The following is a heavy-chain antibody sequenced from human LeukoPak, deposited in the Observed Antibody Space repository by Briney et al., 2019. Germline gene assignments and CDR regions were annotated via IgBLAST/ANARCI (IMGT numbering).Heavy chain of an antibody. CDR3: ASFMTTEDY. D-gene: IGHD4-17*01. CDR2: IYHSGST. Sequence: SETLSLTCAVSGGSINRSNWWSWGRQTQGKGLEWIGEIYHSGSTNYNPSLKSRVTISVDKSKNQISLKLSSVTAADTAVYYCASFMTTEDYWGQGTLVTVSS. V-gene: IGHV4-4*02. CDR1: GGSINRSNW. J-gene: IGHJ4*02.